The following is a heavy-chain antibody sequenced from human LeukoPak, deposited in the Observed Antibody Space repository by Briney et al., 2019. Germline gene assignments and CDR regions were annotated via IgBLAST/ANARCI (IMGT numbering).Heavy chain of an antibody. CDR2: IYIDGSS. Sequence: KSSETLSLTCTVSGGSMSIHYWSWIRQPAGKGLEWIGRIYIDGSSNYNPSLKSRVAMSVDTSKNQFSLKLTSVTAADTAMYYCARGMTAFDPWGQGTLVTVSS. CDR3: ARGMTAFDP. CDR1: GGSMSIHY. D-gene: IGHD2-8*01. V-gene: IGHV4-4*07. J-gene: IGHJ5*02.